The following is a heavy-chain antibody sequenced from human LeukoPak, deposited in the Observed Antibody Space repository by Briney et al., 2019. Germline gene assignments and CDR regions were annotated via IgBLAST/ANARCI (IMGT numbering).Heavy chain of an antibody. CDR2: ISGSGGST. CDR1: GYTFTCYY. Sequence: GASVKVSCKASGYTFTCYYMHWVRQAPGQGLEWVSAISGSGGSTYYADSVKGRFTISRDNSKNTLYLQMNSLRAEDTAVYYCAKDGGWSGYLLDAFDIWGQGTMVTVSS. V-gene: IGHV3-23*01. CDR3: AKDGGWSGYLLDAFDI. J-gene: IGHJ3*02. D-gene: IGHD3-3*01.